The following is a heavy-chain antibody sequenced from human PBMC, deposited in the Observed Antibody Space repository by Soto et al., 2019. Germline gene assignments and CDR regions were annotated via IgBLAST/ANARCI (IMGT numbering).Heavy chain of an antibody. D-gene: IGHD5-12*01. CDR2: ISARGGSS. J-gene: IGHJ4*02. CDR3: AKGSIEYSASVDN. CDR1: GFSFSSYA. Sequence: VQLLESGGGLVQPGGSLRLSCAASGFSFSSYAMVWVRQAPGKGLEWVSVISARGGSSYFADSVKGRFTISRDNSKNVLSLEMNSLRAKDTAIYFCAKGSIEYSASVDNWGQGTLVLVSS. V-gene: IGHV3-23*01.